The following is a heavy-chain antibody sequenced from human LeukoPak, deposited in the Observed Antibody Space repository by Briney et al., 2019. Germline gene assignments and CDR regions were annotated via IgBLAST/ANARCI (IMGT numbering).Heavy chain of an antibody. D-gene: IGHD6-13*01. Sequence: PGGSLRLSCAASGFTFSNAWMSWVRQAPGKGLEWVANIKQDGSEKYYVDSVKGRFTISRDNAKNSLYLQMNSLRAEDTAVYYCARDRDDRIAAASHDYWGQGTLVTVSS. V-gene: IGHV3-7*01. CDR3: ARDRDDRIAAASHDY. CDR2: IKQDGSEK. CDR1: GFTFSNAW. J-gene: IGHJ4*02.